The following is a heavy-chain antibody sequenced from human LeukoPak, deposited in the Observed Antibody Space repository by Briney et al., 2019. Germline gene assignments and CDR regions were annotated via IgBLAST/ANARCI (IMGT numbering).Heavy chain of an antibody. V-gene: IGHV3-74*01. Sequence: GGSLRLSCAASGFTFSSYWMHWVRQAPGKGLLWVSRINSDGSSTSYADSVKGRFTISRDNSKNTLYVQMTSLRAEDTAVYYCAKQGTGLYCSGGSCYFDYWGQGTLVTVSS. CDR2: INSDGSST. J-gene: IGHJ4*02. CDR1: GFTFSSYW. D-gene: IGHD2-15*01. CDR3: AKQGTGLYCSGGSCYFDY.